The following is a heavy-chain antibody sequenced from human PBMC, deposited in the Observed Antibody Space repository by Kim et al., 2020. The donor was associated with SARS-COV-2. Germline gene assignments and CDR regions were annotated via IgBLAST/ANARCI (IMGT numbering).Heavy chain of an antibody. CDR2: IYYSGST. CDR3: ARYSLSPKDYSSSWYENWFDP. J-gene: IGHJ5*02. Sequence: SETLSLTCTVSGGSVSSGSYYWSWIRQPPGKGLEWIGYIYYSGSTNYNPSLKSRVTISVDTSKNQFSLKLSSVTAADTAVYYCARYSLSPKDYSSSWYENWFDPWGQGTLVTVSS. CDR1: GGSVSSGSYY. V-gene: IGHV4-61*01. D-gene: IGHD6-13*01.